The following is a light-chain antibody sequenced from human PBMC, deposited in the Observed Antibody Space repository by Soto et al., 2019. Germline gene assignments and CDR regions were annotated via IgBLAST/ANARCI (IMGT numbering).Light chain of an antibody. CDR3: QQYNNWPYT. V-gene: IGKV3-15*01. CDR2: GAS. CDR1: QSICGN. J-gene: IGKJ2*01. Sequence: EMVMTQSPATQSVSPGERASLSCRASQSICGNLAWYQQKPGQAPRLLIYGASTRATGVPARFSGSGSRTDFTLTISSLQSEDFAIYYCQQYNNWPYTFGQGTKLEI.